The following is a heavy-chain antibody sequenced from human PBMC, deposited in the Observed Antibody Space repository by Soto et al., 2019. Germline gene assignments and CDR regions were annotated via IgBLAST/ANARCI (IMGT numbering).Heavy chain of an antibody. Sequence: ASVKVSCKASGYTFTSYDINWVRQATGQGLEWMGWMNPNSGNTGYAQKFQGRVTMTRNTSISTAYMELSSLRSEDTAVYYCARGYCSGGSCYSDYYYMDVWGKGTTVTVSS. J-gene: IGHJ6*03. V-gene: IGHV1-8*01. D-gene: IGHD2-15*01. CDR1: GYTFTSYD. CDR3: ARGYCSGGSCYSDYYYMDV. CDR2: MNPNSGNT.